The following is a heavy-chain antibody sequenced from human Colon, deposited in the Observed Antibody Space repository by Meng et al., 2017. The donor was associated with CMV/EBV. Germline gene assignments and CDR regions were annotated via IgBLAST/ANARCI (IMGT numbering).Heavy chain of an antibody. CDR2: IGGSGAST. CDR1: GFTFSRFA. J-gene: IGHJ4*02. V-gene: IGHV3-23*01. Sequence: GESLKISCEASGFTFSRFAMTWVRQAPGKGLEWVSIIGGSGASTYYANSVKGRFTISRDNSKNTVYLQMNSLRADDTALYYCAKDAQDYSNFFDFWGQGTLVTVS. CDR3: AKDAQDYSNFFDF. D-gene: IGHD4-11*01.